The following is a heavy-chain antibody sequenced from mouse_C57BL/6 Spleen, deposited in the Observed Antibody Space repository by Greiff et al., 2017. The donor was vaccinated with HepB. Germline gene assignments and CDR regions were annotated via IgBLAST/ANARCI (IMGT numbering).Heavy chain of an antibody. D-gene: IGHD2-5*01. CDR1: GYTFTSYW. CDR2: IYPGSGST. Sequence: QVQLQQSGAELVKPGASVKMSCKASGYTFTSYWITWVKQRPGQGLEWIGDIYPGSGSTNYNEKFKSKATLTVDTSSSTAYMQLSSLTSEDSAVYYCARPLYYSNYNDYWGQGTTLTVSS. J-gene: IGHJ2*01. CDR3: ARPLYYSNYNDY. V-gene: IGHV1-55*01.